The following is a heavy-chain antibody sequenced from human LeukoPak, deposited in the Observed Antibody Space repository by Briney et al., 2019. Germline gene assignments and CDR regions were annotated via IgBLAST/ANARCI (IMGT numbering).Heavy chain of an antibody. V-gene: IGHV3-23*01. J-gene: IGHJ4*02. CDR1: GFTFSSYA. CDR3: AKDPVGAYYFDY. CDR2: ISGGATRA. D-gene: IGHD1-26*01. Sequence: GGSLRLSCAASGFTFSSYAMSWVRQAPGKGLEWVSTISGGATRAFYADSVKGRFTISRDNSKNTLYLQMNSLRAEDTAVYHCAKDPVGAYYFDYWGQGTLVTVSS.